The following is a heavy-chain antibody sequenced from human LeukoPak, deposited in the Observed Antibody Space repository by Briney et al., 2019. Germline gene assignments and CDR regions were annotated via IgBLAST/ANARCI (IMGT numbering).Heavy chain of an antibody. CDR2: IYYSGST. J-gene: IGHJ4*02. D-gene: IGHD6-19*01. CDR1: GGSISSSSYY. V-gene: IGHV4-39*01. CDR3: AIQAVAGTYYFDY. Sequence: SETLSLTCTVSGGSISSSSYYWGWIRQPPGEGLEWIGSIYYSGSTYYNPSLKSRVTISVDTSKNQFSLKLSSVTAADTAVYYCAIQAVAGTYYFDYWGQGTLVTVSS.